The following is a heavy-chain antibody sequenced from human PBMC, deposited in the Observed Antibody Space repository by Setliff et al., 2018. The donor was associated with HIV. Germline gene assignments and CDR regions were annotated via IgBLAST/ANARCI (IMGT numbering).Heavy chain of an antibody. CDR2: ISHSGST. CDR3: ARGVDTAMVMYYFDY. CDR1: GGSIRTGDW. J-gene: IGHJ4*02. V-gene: IGHV4-4*02. D-gene: IGHD5-18*01. Sequence: SETLSLTCAVSGGSIRTGDWWSWVRQSPGKGLEWIGEISHSGSTNYNPSLRSRVTISVDTSSNQFSLKLSSVTAADTAVYYCARGVDTAMVMYYFDYWGQGALVTVSS.